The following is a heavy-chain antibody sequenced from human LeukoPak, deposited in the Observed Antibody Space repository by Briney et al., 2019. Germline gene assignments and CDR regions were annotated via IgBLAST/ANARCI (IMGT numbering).Heavy chain of an antibody. J-gene: IGHJ4*02. CDR3: ARYPGDSSGYYYFDY. Sequence: GGSLRLSCAASGFTFSGYDMNWVRQAPGKGLEWVSGINWNGGSTGYADSVKGRFTISRDNAKNSLYLQMNSLRAEDTALYYCARYPGDSSGYYYFDYWGQGTLVTVSS. CDR2: INWNGGST. V-gene: IGHV3-20*04. D-gene: IGHD3-22*01. CDR1: GFTFSGYD.